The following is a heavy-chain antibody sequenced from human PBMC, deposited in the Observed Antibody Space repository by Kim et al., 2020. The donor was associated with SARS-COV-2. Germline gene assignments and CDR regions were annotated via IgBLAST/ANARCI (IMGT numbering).Heavy chain of an antibody. D-gene: IGHD1-26*01. Sequence: TYAESVKGRFTIPRDNATDTVYLQMNSLRAGDVAVYYCATGSYFRACDIWGQETMVTVSS. CDR3: ATGSYFRACDI. V-gene: IGHV3-74*03. J-gene: IGHJ3*02.